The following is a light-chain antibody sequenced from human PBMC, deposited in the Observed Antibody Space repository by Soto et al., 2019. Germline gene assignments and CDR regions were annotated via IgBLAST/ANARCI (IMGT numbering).Light chain of an antibody. CDR1: HNDIGTYDY. CDR2: GVT. V-gene: IGLV2-14*03. J-gene: IGLJ1*01. Sequence: QSALTQPTSVSGSPGQSITISCTGNHNDIGTYDYVSWYQQHPGRAPRLLIYGVTTRPSGISDRFSASKSGLTASLTISGLQPEDEADYYCSSYTSSSTLFGTGTKLTVL. CDR3: SSYTSSSTL.